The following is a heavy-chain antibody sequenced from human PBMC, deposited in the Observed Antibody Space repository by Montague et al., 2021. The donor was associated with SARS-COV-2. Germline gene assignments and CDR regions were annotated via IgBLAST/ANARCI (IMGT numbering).Heavy chain of an antibody. CDR1: GESVSGYY. V-gene: IGHV4-34*01. J-gene: IGHJ4*02. CDR2: INHSGST. D-gene: IGHD3-22*01. Sequence: SETLSLTCAVYGESVSGYYWSWIRQPPGKGLEWIGEINHSGSTDYNPSLKSRVTISVHTSRNQFSLDLSSVTAADTAVYYCVREGRSSAYAMDYWGQGTLVTVSS. CDR3: VREGRSSAYAMDY.